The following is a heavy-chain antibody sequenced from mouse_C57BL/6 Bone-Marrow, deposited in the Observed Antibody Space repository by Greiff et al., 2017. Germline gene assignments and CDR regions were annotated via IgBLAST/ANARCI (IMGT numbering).Heavy chain of an antibody. Sequence: VQLQESGPELVKPGASVKLSCKASGYTFTSYDINWVKQRPGQGLEWIGWIYPRDGSTKYNEKFKGKATLAVDTSSSTAYMELHSLTSEDSAVYFCARVLWRTDWYFDVWGTGTTVTVSS. D-gene: IGHD1-1*02. V-gene: IGHV1-85*01. CDR1: GYTFTSYD. CDR2: IYPRDGST. CDR3: ARVLWRTDWYFDV. J-gene: IGHJ1*03.